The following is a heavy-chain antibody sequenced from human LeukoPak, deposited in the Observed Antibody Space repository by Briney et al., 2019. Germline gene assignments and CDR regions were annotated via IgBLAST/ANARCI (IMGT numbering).Heavy chain of an antibody. D-gene: IGHD3-10*01. Sequence: SETLSLSCTVSGGSISSYYWTWVRQPPGKGLEWIGNIYYSGSTNYNPSLKSRVTISVDTSKNQFSLKLSSVTAADTAVYYCARDYGSGSYRYYGMDVWGQGTTVTVSS. CDR3: ARDYGSGSYRYYGMDV. CDR1: GGSISSYY. J-gene: IGHJ6*02. V-gene: IGHV4-59*12. CDR2: IYYSGST.